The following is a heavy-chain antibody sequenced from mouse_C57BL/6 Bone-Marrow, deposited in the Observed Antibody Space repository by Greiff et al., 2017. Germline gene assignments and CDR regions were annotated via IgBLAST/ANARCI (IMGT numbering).Heavy chain of an antibody. Sequence: EVQRVESGGGLVKPGGSLKLSCAASGFTFSSYAMSWVRQTPEKRLEWVATISDGGSYTYYPDNVKGRFTISRDNAKNNLYLQMSHLKSEDTAMYYCARWGLYGSSSYYAMDYWGQGTSVTVSS. CDR1: GFTFSSYA. CDR3: ARWGLYGSSSYYAMDY. V-gene: IGHV5-4*01. D-gene: IGHD1-1*01. CDR2: ISDGGSYT. J-gene: IGHJ4*01.